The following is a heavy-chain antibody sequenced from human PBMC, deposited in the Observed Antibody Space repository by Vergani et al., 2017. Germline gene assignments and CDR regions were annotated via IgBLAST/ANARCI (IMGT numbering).Heavy chain of an antibody. V-gene: IGHV4-34*01. CDR1: GGSFSGYY. CDR2: INHSGST. CDR3: ARGELELRPRGLDP. D-gene: IGHD1-7*01. J-gene: IGHJ5*02. Sequence: QVQLQQWGAGLLKPSETLSLTCAVYGGSFSGYYWSWIRQPPGKGLEWIGEINHSGSTNYNPSLKSRVTISVDTSKNQFSLKLSSVTAADTAVYYCARGELELRPRGLDPWGQGTLVTVSS.